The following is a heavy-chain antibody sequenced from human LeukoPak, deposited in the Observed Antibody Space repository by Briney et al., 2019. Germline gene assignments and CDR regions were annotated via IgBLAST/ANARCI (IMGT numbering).Heavy chain of an antibody. Sequence: TGGSLRLSCAASGFTFDDYAMHWVRPAPGEGLEWDSGISWSSGSIGYADSVKGRFTISRDNAKNSLYLQMNSLRAEDTALYYCAKDTFRGWYGAIDYWGQGTLVTVSS. CDR2: ISWSSGSI. V-gene: IGHV3-9*01. D-gene: IGHD6-19*01. CDR3: AKDTFRGWYGAIDY. CDR1: GFTFDDYA. J-gene: IGHJ4*02.